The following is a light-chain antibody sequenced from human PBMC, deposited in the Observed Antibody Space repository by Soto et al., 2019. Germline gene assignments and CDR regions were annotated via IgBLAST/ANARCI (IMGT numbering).Light chain of an antibody. J-gene: IGKJ5*01. CDR3: QQYKRYPRT. CDR1: ENIDDW. CDR2: KAS. V-gene: IGKV1-5*03. Sequence: DIQMTQSPSTLSASIGDRVTITCRASENIDDWLAWYQQKPGKAPEFLIYKASNLESGVPSRFSGSGSGTEFTLVINGLQPDDFASYYCQQYKRYPRTFGQGTRLEIK.